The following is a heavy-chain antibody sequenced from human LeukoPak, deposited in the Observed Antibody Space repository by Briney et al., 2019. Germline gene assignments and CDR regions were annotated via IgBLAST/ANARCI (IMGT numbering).Heavy chain of an antibody. Sequence: ASVKVSCLASGGTFHSYIVTWVRQAPGQGLEWMGGIVPIIGTANYAQKFQGRVTITADDSTSTAYMELRRLRSEDTAIYYCARDQRQSCLGGICYSGDYWGQGTLVTVTS. CDR1: GGTFHSYI. D-gene: IGHD2-15*01. V-gene: IGHV1-69*13. CDR3: ARDQRQSCLGGICYSGDY. J-gene: IGHJ4*02. CDR2: IVPIIGTA.